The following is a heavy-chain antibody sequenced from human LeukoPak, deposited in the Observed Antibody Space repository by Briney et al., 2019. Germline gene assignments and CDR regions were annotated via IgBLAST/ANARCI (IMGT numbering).Heavy chain of an antibody. Sequence: GASVKVSCKVSGYTLTELSMHWVRQAPGKGLEWMGGFDPEDGETIYAQKFQGRVTMTEDTSTDTAYMELSSLRAEDTAVYYCAKREIRYGDPLAFDYWGQGTPVTVSS. CDR2: FDPEDGET. J-gene: IGHJ4*02. CDR3: AKREIRYGDPLAFDY. V-gene: IGHV1-24*01. CDR1: GYTLTELS. D-gene: IGHD4-17*01.